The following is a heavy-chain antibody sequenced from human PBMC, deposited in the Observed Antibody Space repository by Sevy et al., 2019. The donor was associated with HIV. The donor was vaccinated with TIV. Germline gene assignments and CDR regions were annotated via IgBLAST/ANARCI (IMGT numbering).Heavy chain of an antibody. CDR2: ISGGGATL. Sequence: GGSLRLSCAASGLALSDYYMAWIRQAPGKGLEWVSYISGGGATLYYADSVKGRFTISWDNAKATLHLQMNSLRVDDTAVYFCSRDPCHFLRWGFWGQGTQVTVSS. J-gene: IGHJ4*02. CDR1: GLALSDYY. D-gene: IGHD1-26*01. V-gene: IGHV3-11*01. CDR3: SRDPCHFLRWGF.